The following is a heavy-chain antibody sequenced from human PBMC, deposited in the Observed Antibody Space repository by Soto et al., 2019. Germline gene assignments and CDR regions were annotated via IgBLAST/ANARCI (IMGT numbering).Heavy chain of an antibody. J-gene: IGHJ6*03. CDR1: GGSISSYY. D-gene: IGHD3-3*01. Sequence: TSETLSLTCTVSGGSISSYYWSWIRQPPGKGLEWIGYIYYSGSTNYNPSLKSRVTISVDTSKNQFSLKLSSVTAADTAVYYCARRYDFWSGYLYYYYMDVWGKGTTVTVS. CDR3: ARRYDFWSGYLYYYYMDV. V-gene: IGHV4-59*08. CDR2: IYYSGST.